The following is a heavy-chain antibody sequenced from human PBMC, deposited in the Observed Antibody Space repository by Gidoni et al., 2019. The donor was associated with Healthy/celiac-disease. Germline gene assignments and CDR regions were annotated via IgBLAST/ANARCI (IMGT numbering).Heavy chain of an antibody. D-gene: IGHD3-10*01. Sequence: QVQLVESGGGVVQPGRSLRLSCAASGFTFSSYGMHWVRQAPGKGLEWVAVISYDGSNKYYADSVKGRFTISRDNSKNTLYLQMNSLRAEDTAVYYCAKIFGVVGGDDAFDIWGQGTMVTVSS. CDR3: AKIFGVVGGDDAFDI. V-gene: IGHV3-30*18. CDR2: ISYDGSNK. CDR1: GFTFSSYG. J-gene: IGHJ3*02.